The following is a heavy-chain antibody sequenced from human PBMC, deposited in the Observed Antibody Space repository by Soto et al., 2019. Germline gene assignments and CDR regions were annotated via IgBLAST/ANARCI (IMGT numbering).Heavy chain of an antibody. CDR1: GFTFSTYT. V-gene: IGHV3-21*01. J-gene: IGHJ5*01. CDR2: ISSGSSYI. Sequence: GGSLRLSCAASGFTFSTYTMNWVRQAPGKGLEWISSISSGSSYIYYAGSVKGRFTISRDNAKNSLFLQMNSLRADDTAVHYCARDILSGGAYPDSWGQGTKVTVSS. D-gene: IGHD3-10*01. CDR3: ARDILSGGAYPDS.